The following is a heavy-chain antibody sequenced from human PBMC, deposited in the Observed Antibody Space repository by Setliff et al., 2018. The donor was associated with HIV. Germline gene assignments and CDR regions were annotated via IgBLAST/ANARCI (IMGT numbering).Heavy chain of an antibody. V-gene: IGHV4-38-2*01. J-gene: IGHJ3*02. D-gene: IGHD3-10*01. CDR1: SYSIDSGYF. CDR3: ASLLWGGWFGGYDAFDI. CDR2: ISHSGTT. Sequence: SETLSLTCGVSSYSIDSGYFWGWIRQPPGKGLEWIGSISHSGTTYYDPSLKSRVTISVDTSKNQFSLKLSSVTAADTAVYYCASLLWGGWFGGYDAFDIWGQGTMVTVSS.